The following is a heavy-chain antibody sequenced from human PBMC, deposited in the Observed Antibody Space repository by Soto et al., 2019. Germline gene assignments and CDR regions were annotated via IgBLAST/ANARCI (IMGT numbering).Heavy chain of an antibody. Sequence: SVKVSCKASGGTFSSYAISWVRRAPGQGLEWMGGIIPIFGTANYAQKFQGRVTITADESTSTAYMELSSLRSEDTAVYYCARETTDDIVVVPAATRGVWGQGTTVTVSS. J-gene: IGHJ6*02. CDR1: GGTFSSYA. D-gene: IGHD2-2*01. CDR3: ARETTDDIVVVPAATRGV. CDR2: IIPIFGTA. V-gene: IGHV1-69*13.